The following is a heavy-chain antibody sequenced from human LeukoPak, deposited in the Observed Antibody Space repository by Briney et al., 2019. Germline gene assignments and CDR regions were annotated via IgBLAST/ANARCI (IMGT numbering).Heavy chain of an antibody. D-gene: IGHD1-20*01. J-gene: IGHJ4*02. CDR1: GGSISSGDCY. V-gene: IGHV4-30-4*08. CDR2: IYYSGST. Sequence: KSSETLSLTCTVSGGSISSGDCYWSWIRQPPGKGLEWIGYIYYSGSTYYNPSLKSRVTISVDTSKNQFSLKLSSVTAADTAVYYCARLLTGTTDPYFDYWGQGTLVTVSS. CDR3: ARLLTGTTDPYFDY.